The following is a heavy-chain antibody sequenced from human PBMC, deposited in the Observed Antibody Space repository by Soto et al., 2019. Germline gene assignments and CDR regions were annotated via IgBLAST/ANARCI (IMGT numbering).Heavy chain of an antibody. V-gene: IGHV3-23*01. CDR1: GFTFSGYA. D-gene: IGHD4-17*01. J-gene: IGHJ4*02. CDR2: IHGGGNSA. CDR3: AMNRGRVTTSGHFDY. Sequence: EVQLLESGGDLVQPGRSLRLSCAASGFTFSGYAMSWVRQAPGKGLEWVSVIHGGGNSAYYADSVKGRFTISRDNSKNTLYLQRSSLRGEVTAVYYCAMNRGRVTTSGHFDYWGQGTLVTVSS.